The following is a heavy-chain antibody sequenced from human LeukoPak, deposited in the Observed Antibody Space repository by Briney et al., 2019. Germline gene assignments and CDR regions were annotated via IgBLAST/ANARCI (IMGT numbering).Heavy chain of an antibody. J-gene: IGHJ4*02. CDR3: ARDTKYAFDN. CDR1: GYTFSSYS. CDR2: IGISSGNT. Sequence: GGSLRLSCAASGYTFSSYSMNWVRQAPGKGLEWISYIGISSGNTKYADSVKGRFTISGDKAKNSVYLQMNSLRVEDTAVYYCARDTKYAFDNWGQGTLVTVSS. D-gene: IGHD2-2*01. V-gene: IGHV3-48*01.